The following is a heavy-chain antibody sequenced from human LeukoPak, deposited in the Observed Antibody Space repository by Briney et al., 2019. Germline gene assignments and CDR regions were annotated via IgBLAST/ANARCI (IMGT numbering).Heavy chain of an antibody. Sequence: GGSLRLSCAASGFTFSDYYMSWIRRAPGRGLEWVSYISSSSCYTNYADSVKGRFTISRDNAKNSLYLQMNSLRAEDTAVYYCARGGRSIPASIDYWGQGTLVTVSS. CDR3: ARGGRSIPASIDY. V-gene: IGHV3-11*06. J-gene: IGHJ4*02. CDR2: ISSSSCYT. D-gene: IGHD2-2*02. CDR1: GFTFSDYY.